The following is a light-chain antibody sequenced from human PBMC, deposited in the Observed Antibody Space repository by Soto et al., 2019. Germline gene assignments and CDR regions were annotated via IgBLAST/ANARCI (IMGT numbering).Light chain of an antibody. V-gene: IGKV3-20*01. J-gene: IGKJ5*01. Sequence: IVFTQSPDTLSLSPGDRATLSCSTSQIVSSNYLAWYQQRPGQAPRLLIYDASRRATGVPDRFSGSGSGTDFTLTVSRLEPEDSAVYYCQQYASSPVTFGQGTRLEIK. CDR3: QQYASSPVT. CDR2: DAS. CDR1: QIVSSNY.